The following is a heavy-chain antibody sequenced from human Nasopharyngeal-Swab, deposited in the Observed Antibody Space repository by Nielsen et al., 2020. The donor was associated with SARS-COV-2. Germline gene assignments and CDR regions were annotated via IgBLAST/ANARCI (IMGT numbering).Heavy chain of an antibody. CDR3: ARDRGDGYNLYYFDY. CDR2: ISYDGSNK. CDR1: GFTFSSYG. Sequence: GESLKISCAASGFTFSSYGMHWVPQAPGKGLEWVAVISYDGSNKYYADSVKGRFTISRDNSKNTLYLQMNSLRAEDTAVYYCARDRGDGYNLYYFDYWGQGTLVTVSS. D-gene: IGHD5-24*01. J-gene: IGHJ4*02. V-gene: IGHV3-30*03.